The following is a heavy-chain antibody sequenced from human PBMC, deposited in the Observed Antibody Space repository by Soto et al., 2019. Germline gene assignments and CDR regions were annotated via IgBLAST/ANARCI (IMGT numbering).Heavy chain of an antibody. V-gene: IGHV4-59*08. CDR2: IYYSGST. CDR3: ARFSSCGGDCYSGYNWFDP. CDR1: GGSISSYY. Sequence: PSETLSLTCTVSGGSISSYYWSWIRQPPGKGLEWIGYIYYSGSTNYNPSLKSRVTISVDTSKNQFSLKLSSVTAADTAVYYCARFSSCGGDCYSGYNWFDPWGQGTLVTVS. D-gene: IGHD2-21*02. J-gene: IGHJ5*02.